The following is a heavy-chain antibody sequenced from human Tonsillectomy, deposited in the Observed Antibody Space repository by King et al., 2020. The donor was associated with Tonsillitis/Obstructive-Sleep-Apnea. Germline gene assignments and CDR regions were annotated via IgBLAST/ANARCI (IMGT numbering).Heavy chain of an antibody. Sequence: VQLVESGGGLVKPGGSLRLSCAASGSTFSNAWMSWFRQAPGKGLEWVGRLKSKTDGGTTDYAAPVKGRFTISRDDSKNTLYLQMNSLKTEDTAVYYCTTDPTFPTDYWGQGTLVTVSS. CDR2: LKSKTDGGTT. J-gene: IGHJ4*02. CDR1: GSTFSNAW. CDR3: TTDPTFPTDY. D-gene: IGHD2/OR15-2a*01. V-gene: IGHV3-15*01.